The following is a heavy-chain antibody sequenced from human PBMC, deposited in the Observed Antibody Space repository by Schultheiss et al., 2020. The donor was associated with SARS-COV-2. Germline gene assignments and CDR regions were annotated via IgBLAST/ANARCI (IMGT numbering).Heavy chain of an antibody. D-gene: IGHD6-13*01. CDR2: IYYSGST. V-gene: IGHV4-39*07. J-gene: IGHJ4*02. CDR3: ATMYSSSWYPAPYFDY. CDR1: GGSISSSSYY. Sequence: SETLSLTCTVSGGSISSSSYYWGWIRQPPGKGLEWIGSIYYSGSTNYNPSLKSRVTISVDTSKNQFSLKLSSVTAADTAVYYCATMYSSSWYPAPYFDYWGQGTLVTVSS.